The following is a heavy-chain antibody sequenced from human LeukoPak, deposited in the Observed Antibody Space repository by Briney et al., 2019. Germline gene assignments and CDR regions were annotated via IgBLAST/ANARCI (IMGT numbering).Heavy chain of an antibody. D-gene: IGHD6-13*01. CDR3: ARDGGSSWYGACDI. CDR2: ISSSGSVI. V-gene: IGHV3-48*01. J-gene: IGHJ3*02. Sequence: GGSLRLSCAASGFTFSNYSMNWVRQAPGKGLEWVSYISSSGSVIYYADSVKGRFTISRDNAKSSVYLQMNNLRAEDTAVYYCARDGGSSWYGACDIWGQGTMVTVSS. CDR1: GFTFSNYS.